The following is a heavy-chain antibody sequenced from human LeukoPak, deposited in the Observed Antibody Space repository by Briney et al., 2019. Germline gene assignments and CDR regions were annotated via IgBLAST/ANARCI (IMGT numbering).Heavy chain of an antibody. V-gene: IGHV4-34*01. J-gene: IGHJ4*02. CDR2: INHSGST. CDR1: GGSFSGYC. CDR3: ARGEMAYDY. Sequence: SETLSLTCAVYGGSFSGYCWSWIRQPPGKGLEWIGEINHSGSTNYNPSLKSRVTISVDTSKNQFSLKLSSVTAADTAVYYCARGEMAYDYWGQGTLVTVSS. D-gene: IGHD5-24*01.